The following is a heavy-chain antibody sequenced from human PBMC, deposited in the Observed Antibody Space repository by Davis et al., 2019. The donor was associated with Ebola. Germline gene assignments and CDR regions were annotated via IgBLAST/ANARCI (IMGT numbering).Heavy chain of an antibody. CDR1: GFTFSSYW. CDR3: ARDRGLRFLEWLKNIRAFDI. Sequence: GESLKISCAASGFTFSSYWMSWVRQAPGKGLEWVANIKQDGSEKYYVDSVKGRFTISRDNAKNSLYLQMNSLRAEDTAVYYCARDRGLRFLEWLKNIRAFDIWGQGTMVTVSS. V-gene: IGHV3-7*01. D-gene: IGHD3-3*01. J-gene: IGHJ3*02. CDR2: IKQDGSEK.